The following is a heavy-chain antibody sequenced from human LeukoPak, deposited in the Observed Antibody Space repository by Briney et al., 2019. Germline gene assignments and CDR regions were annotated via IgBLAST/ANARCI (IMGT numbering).Heavy chain of an antibody. CDR1: GYTFTSYY. D-gene: IGHD6-6*01. Sequence: ASVKVSCKASGYTFTSYYMHWVRQAPGQGLEWMGIINPSGGSTSYAQKFQGRVTMTRDTSTSAVYMELSSLRSEDTAVYYCARDRAVIAACPDGLDYWGQGTLVTVSS. CDR3: ARDRAVIAACPDGLDY. V-gene: IGHV1-46*01. J-gene: IGHJ4*02. CDR2: INPSGGST.